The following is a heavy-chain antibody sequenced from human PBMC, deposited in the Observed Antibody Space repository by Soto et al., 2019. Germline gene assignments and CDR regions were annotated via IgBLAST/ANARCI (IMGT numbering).Heavy chain of an antibody. Sequence: VSVKVSCKASGYTFTSYGISWVRRAPGQGLEWMGWISAYNGNTNYAQKLQGRVTMTTDTSTSTAYMELRSLRSDDTAVYYCARMVADQWLVEYYFDYWGQGTLVTVS. CDR1: GYTFTSYG. CDR2: ISAYNGNT. CDR3: ARMVADQWLVEYYFDY. J-gene: IGHJ4*02. D-gene: IGHD6-19*01. V-gene: IGHV1-18*01.